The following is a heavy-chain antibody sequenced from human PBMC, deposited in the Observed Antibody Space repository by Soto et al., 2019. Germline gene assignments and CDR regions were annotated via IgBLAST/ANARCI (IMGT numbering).Heavy chain of an antibody. CDR3: VKDGSSGWPYYYGLDV. V-gene: IGHV3-30*18. CDR2: ISYDGSNK. J-gene: IGHJ6*02. Sequence: QVQLVESGGGVVQPGRSLRLSCAASGFTFSSYGMHWVRQAPGKGLVWVAVISYDGSNKYYADSVKGRFTIARHNSKNTLYLQMRSLRAEDTAVYYCVKDGSSGWPYYYGLDVWGQGTTVTVSS. CDR1: GFTFSSYG. D-gene: IGHD6-19*01.